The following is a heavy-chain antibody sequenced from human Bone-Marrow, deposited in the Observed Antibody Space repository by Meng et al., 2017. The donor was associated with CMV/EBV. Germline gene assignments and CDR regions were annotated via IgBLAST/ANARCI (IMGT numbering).Heavy chain of an antibody. V-gene: IGHV4-38-2*02. D-gene: IGHD6-6*01. CDR3: AREYSSSSYFY. J-gene: IGHJ4*02. Sequence: SETLSLTCTVSGYSISSGYYWGWIRQPPGKGLEWIGSIYHSGSTYYNPSLKSRVTISVDTSKNQFSLKLSSVTAADTAVYYCAREYSSSSYFYWGQGTLVTGSS. CDR1: GYSISSGYY. CDR2: IYHSGST.